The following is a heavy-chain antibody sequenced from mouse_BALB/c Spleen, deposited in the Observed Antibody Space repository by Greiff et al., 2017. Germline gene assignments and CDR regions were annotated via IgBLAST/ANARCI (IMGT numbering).Heavy chain of an antibody. V-gene: IGHV5-4*02. Sequence: EVMLVESGGGLVKPGGSLKLSCAASGFTFSDYYMYWVRQTPEKRLEWVATISDGGSYTYYPDSVKGRFTISRDNAKNNLYLQMSSLKSEDTAMYYCARGPYYFDYWGQGTTLTVSS. CDR1: GFTFSDYY. CDR3: ARGPYYFDY. CDR2: ISDGGSYT. J-gene: IGHJ2*01.